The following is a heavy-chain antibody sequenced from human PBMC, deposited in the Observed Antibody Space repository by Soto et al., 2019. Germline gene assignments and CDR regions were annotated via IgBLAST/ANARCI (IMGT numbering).Heavy chain of an antibody. CDR2: INGDGAGT. Sequence: EVQILESGGGLVQPGGSLRLSCAASGFTFSTYGLTWVRQAPGKGLEWASLINGDGAGTYYADSVKGRFTISRDNSKNTLYLQMNSLRAEDTAVYYCAARNFEYWGQGTLVTVSS. J-gene: IGHJ4*02. V-gene: IGHV3-23*01. CDR3: AARNFEY. CDR1: GFTFSTYG.